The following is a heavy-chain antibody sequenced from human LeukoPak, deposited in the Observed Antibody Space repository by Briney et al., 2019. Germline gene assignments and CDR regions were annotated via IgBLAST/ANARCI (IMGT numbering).Heavy chain of an antibody. CDR1: GFTFSSYA. V-gene: IGHV3-30-3*01. CDR3: ARVGYALPYYYYGMDV. J-gene: IGHJ6*02. CDR2: ISYDGSNK. D-gene: IGHD3-3*01. Sequence: GGSLRLSCAASGFTFSSYAMHWVRQAPGKGLEWVAVISYDGSNKYYADSVKGRFTISRDNSKNTLYLQMNSLRAEDTAVYYCARVGYALPYYYYGMDVWGQGTAVTVSS.